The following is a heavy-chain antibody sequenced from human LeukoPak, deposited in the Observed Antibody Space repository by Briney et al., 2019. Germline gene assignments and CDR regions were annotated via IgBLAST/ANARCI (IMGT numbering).Heavy chain of an antibody. Sequence: ASVKYSCKASGYTFTGYYMHWVRQAPGQGLEWMGWINPNSGGTNYAQKFQGRVTMTRDTSISTAYMELSRLTSDDTAVYYCARDPPIGGTDVFDIWGRGRLVTVSS. CDR2: INPNSGGT. J-gene: IGHJ3*02. CDR3: ARDPPIGGTDVFDI. D-gene: IGHD3-16*02. CDR1: GYTFTGYY. V-gene: IGHV1-2*02.